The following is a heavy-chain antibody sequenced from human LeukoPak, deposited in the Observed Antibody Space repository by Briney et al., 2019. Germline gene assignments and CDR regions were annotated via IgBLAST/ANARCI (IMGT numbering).Heavy chain of an antibody. CDR1: GGSISSSSYY. Sequence: SETLSLTCTVSGGSISSSSYYWGWIRQPPGKGLEWIGSIYYSGSTYYYPSLKSRVTISVDTSKNQFSLKLSSVTAADTAVYYCAREITFGGVIVNDYWGQGTLVTVSS. V-gene: IGHV4-39*02. CDR2: IYYSGST. J-gene: IGHJ4*02. D-gene: IGHD3-16*02. CDR3: AREITFGGVIVNDY.